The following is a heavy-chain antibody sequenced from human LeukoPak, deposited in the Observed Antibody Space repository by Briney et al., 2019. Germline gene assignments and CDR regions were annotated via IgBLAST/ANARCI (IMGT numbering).Heavy chain of an antibody. CDR1: GFTFSSYA. D-gene: IGHD1-26*01. J-gene: IGHJ3*02. CDR3: AKGAGAEAFHI. Sequence: GASLRLSCAASGFTFSSYAMSWVRQAPGKGLEWVSGISNSGGGTYYADSVKGRFTISRDNSESTLYLQMNSLRADDAAVYYCAKGAGAEAFHIWGQGTMATVSS. CDR2: ISNSGGGT. V-gene: IGHV3-23*01.